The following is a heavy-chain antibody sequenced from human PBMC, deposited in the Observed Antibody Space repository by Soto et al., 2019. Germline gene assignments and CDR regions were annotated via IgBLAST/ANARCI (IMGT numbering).Heavy chain of an antibody. CDR2: IWYDGSNK. D-gene: IGHD3-10*01. Sequence: GGSLRLSCAASGFTFSSYGMHWVRQAPGKGLEWVAVIWYDGSNKYYADSVKGRFTISRDNSKNTLYLQMNSLRAEDTAVYYCAKDSQVGYYIDYWGQGTLVTVSS. CDR1: GFTFSSYG. J-gene: IGHJ4*02. CDR3: AKDSQVGYYIDY. V-gene: IGHV3-30*02.